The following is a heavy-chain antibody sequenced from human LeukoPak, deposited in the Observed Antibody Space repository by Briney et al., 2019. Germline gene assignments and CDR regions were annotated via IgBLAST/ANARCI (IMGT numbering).Heavy chain of an antibody. CDR1: GDSLTSHF. V-gene: IGHV4-59*08. D-gene: IGHD5-24*01. Sequence: SETLSLTCNVSGDSLTSHFWSWIRQTPGKGLEWIGYVFHGGTTNYSPSLKSRVTISLDTSKKQFYLRLASVTAADTAVYYCARRMATVTDAFDIWGRGTMVSVPS. CDR3: ARRMATVTDAFDI. J-gene: IGHJ3*02. CDR2: VFHGGTT.